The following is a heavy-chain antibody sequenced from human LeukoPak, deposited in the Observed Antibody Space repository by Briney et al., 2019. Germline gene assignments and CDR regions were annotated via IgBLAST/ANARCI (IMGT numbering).Heavy chain of an antibody. V-gene: IGHV3-74*01. CDR2: MNSDGRTI. CDR1: GFTFSTSW. CDR3: SRAGSYRFGY. D-gene: IGHD3-16*02. J-gene: IGHJ4*02. Sequence: PGGSLRLSCAASGFTFSTSWMHWVRHGPGKGPVWVSRMNSDGRTIDYADSVKGRFIISRDNAKNTLYLQMNSLRAEDTAVYYCSRAGSYRFGYWGQGTLVTVAS.